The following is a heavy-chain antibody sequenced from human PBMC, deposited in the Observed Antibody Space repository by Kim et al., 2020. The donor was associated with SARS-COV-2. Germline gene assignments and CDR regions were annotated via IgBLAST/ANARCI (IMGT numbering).Heavy chain of an antibody. CDR2: INWNGGST. CDR3: ARPYPHGGSSGWYVELQYFDL. V-gene: IGHV3-20*01. D-gene: IGHD6-19*01. Sequence: GGSLRLSCAASGFTFDDYGMSWVRQAPGKGLEWVSGINWNGGSTGYADSVKGRFTISRDNAKNSLYLQMNSLRAEDTALYHCARPYPHGGSSGWYVELQYFDLWGRGTLVTVSS. J-gene: IGHJ2*01. CDR1: GFTFDDYG.